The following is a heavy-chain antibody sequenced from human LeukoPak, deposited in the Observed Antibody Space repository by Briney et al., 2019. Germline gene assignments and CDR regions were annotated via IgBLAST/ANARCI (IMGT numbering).Heavy chain of an antibody. CDR3: ASLPTALTKDFGYMDV. D-gene: IGHD2-15*01. CDR2: ISSSSSYI. V-gene: IGHV3-21*01. Sequence: PGGSLRLSCVASGFTFSNYAMHWVRQAPGKGLEWVSSISSSSSYIYYADSVKGRFTISRDNAKNSLYLQMNSLRAEDTAVYYCASLPTALTKDFGYMDVWGKGTTVTVSS. CDR1: GFTFSNYA. J-gene: IGHJ6*03.